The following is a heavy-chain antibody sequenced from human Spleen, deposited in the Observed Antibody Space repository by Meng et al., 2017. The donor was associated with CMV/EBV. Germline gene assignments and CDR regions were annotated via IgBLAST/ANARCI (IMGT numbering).Heavy chain of an antibody. D-gene: IGHD2-2*01. CDR3: ARGGHQPGGLDY. CDR1: GFTFSSYA. J-gene: IGHJ4*02. CDR2: ISYDGNDR. Sequence: GGSLRLSCAASGFTFSSYAMSWVRQAPGKGLEWVAVISYDGNDRYYADSVRGRFTISSDSSKNILYLQMNSLRTEDTAIYYCARGGHQPGGLDYWGQGTLVTVSS. V-gene: IGHV3-30*04.